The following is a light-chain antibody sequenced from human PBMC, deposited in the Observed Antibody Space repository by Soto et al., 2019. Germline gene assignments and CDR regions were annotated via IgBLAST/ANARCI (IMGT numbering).Light chain of an antibody. V-gene: IGLV2-14*01. CDR3: SSYTSSSHYV. Sequence: QSVLTQPAAVSGSPGQSITIACTGTSSDVGGYNYVSWYQQHPGKAPKIMIYEVSNRPSGVSNRFSGSKSGNTASLTISGLQAEDEADYYCSSYTSSSHYVFGTGTKVTVL. J-gene: IGLJ1*01. CDR1: SSDVGGYNY. CDR2: EVS.